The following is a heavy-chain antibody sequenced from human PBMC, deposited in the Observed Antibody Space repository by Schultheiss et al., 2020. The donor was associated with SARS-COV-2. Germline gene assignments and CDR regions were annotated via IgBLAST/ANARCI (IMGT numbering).Heavy chain of an antibody. D-gene: IGHD2-15*01. J-gene: IGHJ6*02. CDR2: IYPGDSDT. Sequence: GGSLRLSCKDSGYSFTSYWIGWVRQMPGKGLEWMGIIYPGDSDTRYSPSFQGQVTISADKSISTAYLQWSSLKASDTAMYYCASSLLGYCSGGSCYPYYYYGMDVWGQGTTVTVSS. V-gene: IGHV5-51*01. CDR3: ASSLLGYCSGGSCYPYYYYGMDV. CDR1: GYSFTSYW.